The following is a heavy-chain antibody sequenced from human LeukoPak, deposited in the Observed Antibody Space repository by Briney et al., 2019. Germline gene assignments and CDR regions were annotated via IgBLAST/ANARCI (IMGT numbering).Heavy chain of an antibody. V-gene: IGHV4-61*02. CDR3: AKIVGYCSGGTCYWVDY. D-gene: IGHD2-15*01. CDR2: LYTSGST. CDR1: GGSISSGTYY. Sequence: TASETLSLTCTASGGSISSGTYYLTWIRQPAGKGLEWIGRLYTSGSTNYNPSLKSRVTISVDTSKNQFSLKLSSVTAADTAVYYCAKIVGYCSGGTCYWVDYWGQGTLVTVSS. J-gene: IGHJ4*02.